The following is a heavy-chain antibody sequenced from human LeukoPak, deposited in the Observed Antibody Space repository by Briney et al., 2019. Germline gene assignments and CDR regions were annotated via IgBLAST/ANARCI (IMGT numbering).Heavy chain of an antibody. J-gene: IGHJ4*02. CDR2: IGTASNT. Sequence: GGSLRLSCATSGFSFSSNDMHWVRQGTGKGLEWVSVIGTASNTFYRGSVKGRLTISRDNSENTLYLQMNSLRAEDTAVYYCAKGVAYCSGGSCYPLDYWGQGTLVTVSS. V-gene: IGHV3-13*01. CDR3: AKGVAYCSGGSCYPLDY. D-gene: IGHD2-15*01. CDR1: GFSFSSND.